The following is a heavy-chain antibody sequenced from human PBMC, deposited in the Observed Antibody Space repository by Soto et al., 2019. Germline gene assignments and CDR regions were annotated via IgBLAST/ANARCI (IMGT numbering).Heavy chain of an antibody. CDR1: GFTFSSYS. D-gene: IGHD4-17*01. CDR3: ASNLRMTTVTTIDY. Sequence: GGSLRLSCAASGFTFSSYSMNWVRQAPGKGLEWVSYISSSSSTIYYADSVKGRFTISRDNAKNSLYLQMNSLRDEDTAVYYCASNLRMTTVTTIDYWGQGTLVTVSS. CDR2: ISSSSSTI. V-gene: IGHV3-48*02. J-gene: IGHJ4*02.